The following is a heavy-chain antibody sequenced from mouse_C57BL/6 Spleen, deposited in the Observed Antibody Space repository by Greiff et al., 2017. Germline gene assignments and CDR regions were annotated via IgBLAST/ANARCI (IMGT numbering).Heavy chain of an antibody. V-gene: IGHV1-55*01. CDR3: ARYRGLEGYDPYFDY. D-gene: IGHD2-2*01. Sequence: QVQLQQPGAELVKPGASVKMSCKASGYTFTSYWITWVKQRPGQGLEWIGDIYPGSGSTNYNEKFKSKATLTVDTSSSTAYMQLSSLTSEDSAVYYCARYRGLEGYDPYFDYWGQGTTLTVSS. J-gene: IGHJ2*01. CDR2: IYPGSGST. CDR1: GYTFTSYW.